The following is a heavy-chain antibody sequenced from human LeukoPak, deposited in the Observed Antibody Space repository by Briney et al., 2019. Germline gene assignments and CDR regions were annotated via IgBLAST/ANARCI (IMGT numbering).Heavy chain of an antibody. Sequence: GGSLRLSCAASGFTFSSYWMSWVRQAPGKGLEWVANIQQDGNEKYYVASVKGRFTISRDNAKNSLYLQMNSLRAEDTAVYYCARDSATFGYCTGGNCGDFWGQGTLVTVSS. V-gene: IGHV3-7*03. CDR2: IQQDGNEK. CDR3: ARDSATFGYCTGGNCGDF. J-gene: IGHJ4*02. D-gene: IGHD2-15*01. CDR1: GFTFSSYW.